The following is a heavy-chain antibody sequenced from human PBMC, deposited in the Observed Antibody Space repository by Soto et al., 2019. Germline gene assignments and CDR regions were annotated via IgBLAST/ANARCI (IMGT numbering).Heavy chain of an antibody. V-gene: IGHV3-23*01. D-gene: IGHD3-22*01. CDR3: AKGLYDTSGYSYPD. Sequence: GGSLRLSCAASGFTFSNYVMSWVRQAPGKGLEWVSSMSASGGTPYYVDSVEGRFIISRDNSRDTLYLQMHSLRAEDTAVYFCAKGLYDTSGYSYPDWGQGTLVTVSS. CDR2: MSASGGTP. CDR1: GFTFSNYV. J-gene: IGHJ4*02.